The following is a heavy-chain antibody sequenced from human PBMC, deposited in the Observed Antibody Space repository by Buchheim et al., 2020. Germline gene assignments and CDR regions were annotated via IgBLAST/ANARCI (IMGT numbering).Heavy chain of an antibody. CDR3: ARESSASWGY. J-gene: IGHJ4*02. CDR2: ISSSSSHI. CDR1: GFTFSTYS. D-gene: IGHD3-16*01. Sequence: EVQLVESGGGLVQPGGSLRLSCAASGFTFSTYSMNWVRQAPGKGLEWLSSISSSSSHIYYAGSVKGRFTISRDDAKTSLYLQMNSLRVEDTAVYYCARESSASWGYWGQGTL. V-gene: IGHV3-21*01.